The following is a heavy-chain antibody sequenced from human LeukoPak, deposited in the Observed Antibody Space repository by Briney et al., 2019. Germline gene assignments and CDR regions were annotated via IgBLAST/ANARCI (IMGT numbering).Heavy chain of an antibody. Sequence: GGSLRLSCAASGFTFSSYEMNWVRQAPGKGLEWVSYISSSGSTIYYADSVKGRFTISRDNAKNTLYLQMNSLRPEDTAVYSCAKDEGGSYDYWGQGTLVTVSS. V-gene: IGHV3-48*03. CDR1: GFTFSSYE. CDR3: AKDEGGSYDY. D-gene: IGHD1-26*01. J-gene: IGHJ4*02. CDR2: ISSSGSTI.